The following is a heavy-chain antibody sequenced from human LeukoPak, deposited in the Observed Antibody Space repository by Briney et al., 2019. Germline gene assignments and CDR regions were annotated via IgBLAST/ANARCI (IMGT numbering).Heavy chain of an antibody. CDR1: GFTFSSYG. V-gene: IGHV3-30*02. CDR2: IRYDGGNK. J-gene: IGHJ4*02. Sequence: PGGSLRLSCAASGFTFSSYGMHWVRQAPGKGLEWVAFIRYDGGNKYYADSVKGRFTISRDNSKNTLYLQMNSLRAEDTAVYYCAKDPQKWESYFDYWGQGTLVTVSS. D-gene: IGHD1-26*01. CDR3: AKDPQKWESYFDY.